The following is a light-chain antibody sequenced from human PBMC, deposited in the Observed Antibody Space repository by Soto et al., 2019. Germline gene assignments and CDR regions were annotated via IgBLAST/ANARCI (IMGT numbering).Light chain of an antibody. V-gene: IGKV3-15*01. CDR2: GAS. J-gene: IGKJ5*01. CDR3: QQYNSWPPIT. Sequence: EKLMSQSPATLSVSPGERATLSCRASESVSSNLAWYQQRPGQAPRLVIYGASTRATGIPARFSGGGSGTEFTLTISSLQSEDFAVYYCQQYNSWPPITFGQGTRLEIK. CDR1: ESVSSN.